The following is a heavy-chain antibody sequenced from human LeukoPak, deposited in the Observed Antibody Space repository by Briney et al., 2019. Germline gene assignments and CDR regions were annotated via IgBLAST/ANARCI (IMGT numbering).Heavy chain of an antibody. J-gene: IGHJ4*02. CDR2: IYYSGNT. CDR3: ARVPGIALAGIDY. D-gene: IGHD6-19*01. Sequence: PSETLSLTCSVSGGSISSSDYHWGWIRQPPGKGLEWIGSIYYSGNTYYNSSLKSRVTISVDTSKNRFSLRLSSVTAADTAVYYCARVPGIALAGIDYWGQGTLVTVSS. V-gene: IGHV4-39*01. CDR1: GGSISSSDYH.